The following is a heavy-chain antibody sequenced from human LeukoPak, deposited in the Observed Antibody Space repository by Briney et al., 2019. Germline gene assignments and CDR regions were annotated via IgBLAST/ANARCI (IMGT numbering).Heavy chain of an antibody. CDR1: GYTFTNYY. V-gene: IGHV1-46*03. CDR2: ISPNGAST. CDR3: ARDPRNRNDGFYYYMDV. Sequence: ASVKVSCKASGYTFTNYYIHWLRQAPGQGLEWMGVISPNGASTTYAQKLQGRVTVTRDTSTSTVDMELSSLRSKGTDMYYCARDPRNRNDGFYYYMDVWRQGTTVTVSS. J-gene: IGHJ6*03. D-gene: IGHD1-1*01.